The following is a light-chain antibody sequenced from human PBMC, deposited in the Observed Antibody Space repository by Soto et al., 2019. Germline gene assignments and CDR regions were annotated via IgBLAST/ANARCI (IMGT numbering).Light chain of an antibody. Sequence: EIVLTQSPSTLSFSPLERSTLSGRASQSVSSYLAWYQQKPGQAPRLLIYDASNRATGIPARFSGSGSGTDFTLTISSLEPEDFAVYYCQQRSDCPLTFGGGTKVDIK. CDR2: DAS. CDR3: QQRSDCPLT. J-gene: IGKJ4*01. V-gene: IGKV3-11*01. CDR1: QSVSSY.